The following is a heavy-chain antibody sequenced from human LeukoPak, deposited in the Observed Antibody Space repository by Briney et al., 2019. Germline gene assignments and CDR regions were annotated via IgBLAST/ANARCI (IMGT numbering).Heavy chain of an antibody. CDR2: IYDGGRT. D-gene: IGHD3-9*01. CDR3: ARGGRSTYFDWSPDY. J-gene: IGHJ4*02. CDR1: GGFISDRSYF. Sequence: SETLSLTCSVSGGFISDRSYFWGWIRQPPGKGLEWIGHIYDGGRTSYNPSLKSRVTISVDTSKNQLSLKLSSVTAADTAVYYCARGGRSTYFDWSPDYWGQGTLVTVSS. V-gene: IGHV4-39*07.